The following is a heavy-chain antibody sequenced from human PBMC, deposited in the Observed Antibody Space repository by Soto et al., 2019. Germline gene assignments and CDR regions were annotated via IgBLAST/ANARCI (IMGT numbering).Heavy chain of an antibody. CDR3: ARGSAFIGLDY. CDR1: GFTISSNY. CDR2: IYSGGST. D-gene: IGHD1-26*01. V-gene: IGHV3-66*01. Sequence: GGSLRLSCAASGFTISSNYMSWVRQAPGKGLEWVSVIYSGGSTYYADSVKGRFTISRDNSKDSLYLQMNSLRAEDTAIYYCARGSAFIGLDYGGRGTPVTVAS. J-gene: IGHJ4*02.